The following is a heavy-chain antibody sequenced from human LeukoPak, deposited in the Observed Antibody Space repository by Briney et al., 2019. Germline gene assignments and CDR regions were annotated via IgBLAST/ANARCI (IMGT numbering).Heavy chain of an antibody. J-gene: IGHJ3*01. CDR3: ARAGVAGPPPV. Sequence: SETLSLTCTVSGSISGYYWCWIRQPPGKGLEWIGYMYYSGNTNYNPSLKSRVTISVDTSKNQFSLNLSSVTAADTAVYYCARAGVAGPPPVWGQGTMVTVSS. D-gene: IGHD6-19*01. CDR1: GSISGYY. CDR2: MYYSGNT. V-gene: IGHV4-59*12.